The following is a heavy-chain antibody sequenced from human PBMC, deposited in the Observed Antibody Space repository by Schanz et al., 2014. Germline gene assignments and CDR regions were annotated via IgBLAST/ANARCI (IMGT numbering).Heavy chain of an antibody. Sequence: QVQLVQSGAEAKKPGASVKVSCKASGYTFTSYGISWVRQAPGQGLEWMGIVNPSVRGTHFAREFQGRVTVNSDTSTSTVYMELSGLRSEDTAVYYCAGAFDSSGYYFDYWGQGTLXTVSS. D-gene: IGHD3-22*01. CDR2: VNPSVRGT. CDR3: AGAFDSSGYYFDY. V-gene: IGHV1-46*03. CDR1: GYTFTSYG. J-gene: IGHJ4*02.